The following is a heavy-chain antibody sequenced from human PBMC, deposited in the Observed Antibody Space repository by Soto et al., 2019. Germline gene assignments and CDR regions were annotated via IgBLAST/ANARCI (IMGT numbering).Heavy chain of an antibody. J-gene: IGHJ4*02. Sequence: PSETLSLTCSVSGGSISGSYWSWIRQSPGKGLEWLGYVYYTGSTNYSPSLRSRVSISVDTSKNEFSLRLSSVTSADTAVYFCARSIAVPGAHIDYWGQGTQVIVS. D-gene: IGHD6-19*01. CDR3: ARSIAVPGAHIDY. V-gene: IGHV4-59*01. CDR1: GGSISGSY. CDR2: VYYTGST.